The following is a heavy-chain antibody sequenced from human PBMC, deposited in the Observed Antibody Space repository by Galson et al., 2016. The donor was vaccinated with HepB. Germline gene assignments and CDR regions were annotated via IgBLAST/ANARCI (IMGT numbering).Heavy chain of an antibody. CDR2: NSGSGTNT. Sequence: SLRLSCAASGFTFSNYVMHWVRQAPGKGLEWVSANSGSGTNTYYEDSVKGRFTISRDNSKNTLFLQMNSLRAEDTAVYYCAKSLLGVTLVSYYYGMDVWGQGTTVTVSS. J-gene: IGHJ6*02. CDR3: AKSLLGVTLVSYYYGMDV. D-gene: IGHD2-21*02. CDR1: GFTFSNYV. V-gene: IGHV3-23*01.